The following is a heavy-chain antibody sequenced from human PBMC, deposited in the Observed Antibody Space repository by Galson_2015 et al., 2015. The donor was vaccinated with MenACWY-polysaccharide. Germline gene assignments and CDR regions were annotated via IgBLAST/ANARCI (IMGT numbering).Heavy chain of an antibody. CDR2: IQYDGGNN. Sequence: SLRLSCAASGLSFSGSGMHWVRQAPGKGLEWVAVIQYDGGNNEYVESVKGRFTISRDNSKNTLYLEMNSLRAEDTAVYYCAREGSSIALHAFDIWGRGTMVTVSS. D-gene: IGHD3-3*02. CDR1: GLSFSGSG. CDR3: AREGSSIALHAFDI. V-gene: IGHV3-33*01. J-gene: IGHJ3*02.